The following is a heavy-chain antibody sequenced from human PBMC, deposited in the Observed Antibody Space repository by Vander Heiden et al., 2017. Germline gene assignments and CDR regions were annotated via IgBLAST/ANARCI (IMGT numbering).Heavy chain of an antibody. CDR1: KYGSYA. D-gene: IGHD1-1*01. CDR2: ISYDGSNK. Sequence: KYGSYAMHWVRQAPGKGLEWVAGISYDGSNKYYADSVKGRFTISRDNSKNTLYLQMNSLRAEDTAVYYCARDLETGTAYYFDYWGQGTLVTVSS. CDR3: ARDLETGTAYYFDY. J-gene: IGHJ4*02. V-gene: IGHV3-30*01.